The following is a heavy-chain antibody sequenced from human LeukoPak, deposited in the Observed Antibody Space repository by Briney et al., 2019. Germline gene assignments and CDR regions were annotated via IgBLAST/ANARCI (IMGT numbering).Heavy chain of an antibody. D-gene: IGHD1-26*01. CDR1: GGTFSIYA. CDR2: IIPIFGTA. J-gene: IGHJ4*02. V-gene: IGHV1-69*13. CDR3: AREKVGATDFDY. Sequence: GASVKVSFKASGGTFSIYAISWVRQAPGQGLEWMGGIIPIFGTANYAQKFQGRVTITADESTSTAYMELSSLRSEDTAVYYCAREKVGATDFDYWGQGTLVTVSS.